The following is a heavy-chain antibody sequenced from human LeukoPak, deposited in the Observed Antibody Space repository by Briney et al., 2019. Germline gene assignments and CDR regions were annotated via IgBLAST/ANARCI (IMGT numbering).Heavy chain of an antibody. CDR2: ISYDGSNK. D-gene: IGHD6-19*01. CDR1: GFTFSSYA. V-gene: IGHV3-30*04. J-gene: IGHJ4*02. Sequence: GGSLRLSCAASGFTFSSYAMHWVRQAPGKGLEWVAVISYDGSNKYYADSVKGRFTISRDNSKNTLYLQMSSLRAEDTAVYYCARDGSGWYGVSDYWGQGTLVTVSS. CDR3: ARDGSGWYGVSDY.